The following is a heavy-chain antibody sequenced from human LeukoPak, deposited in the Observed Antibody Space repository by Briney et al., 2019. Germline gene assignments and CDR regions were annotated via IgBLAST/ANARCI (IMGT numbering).Heavy chain of an antibody. J-gene: IGHJ4*02. D-gene: IGHD1-26*01. V-gene: IGHV3-21*01. CDR2: ISSSSSYI. CDR1: GFTFNTYT. Sequence: PGGSLRLSCAASGFTFNTYTMNWVRQAPGKGLEWVSSISSSSSYIYYADSVKGRFTISRDNAKNSLYLQMNSLRAEDTAVYYCARDLDLLGATWGVDYWGQGTLVTVSS. CDR3: ARDLDLLGATWGVDY.